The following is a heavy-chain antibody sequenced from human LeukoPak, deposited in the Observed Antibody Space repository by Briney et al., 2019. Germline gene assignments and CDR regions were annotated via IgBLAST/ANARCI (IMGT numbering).Heavy chain of an antibody. CDR2: INPNSGGT. CDR3: ARVAFGGVTTSPLDY. CDR1: GYTFTGYY. Sequence: EASVKVSCKASGYTFTGYYMHWVRQAPGQGLEWMGWINPNSGGTNYAQKFQGRVTMTRDTSISTAYMELSRLRSDDTAVYYCARVAFGGVTTSPLDYWGQGTLVTVSS. J-gene: IGHJ4*02. D-gene: IGHD3-16*01. V-gene: IGHV1-2*02.